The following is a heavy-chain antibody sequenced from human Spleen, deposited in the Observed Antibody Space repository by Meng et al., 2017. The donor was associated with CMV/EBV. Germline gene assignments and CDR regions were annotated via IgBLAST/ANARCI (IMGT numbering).Heavy chain of an antibody. CDR1: GGSFNGYY. V-gene: IGHV4-34*01. CDR2: IYYSGST. J-gene: IGHJ4*02. D-gene: IGHD1-14*01. Sequence: SETLSLTCAVYGGSFNGYYWGWIRQPPGKGLEWIGSIYYSGSTYYNPSLKSRVTISVDTSKNQFSLKLSSVTAADTVVYYCARWNHENYFDYWGQGTLVTVS. CDR3: ARWNHENYFDY.